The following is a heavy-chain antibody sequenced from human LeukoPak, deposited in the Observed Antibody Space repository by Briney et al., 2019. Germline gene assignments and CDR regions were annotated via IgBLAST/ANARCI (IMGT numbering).Heavy chain of an antibody. CDR2: INPSGGST. Sequence: ASVKVSCKASGYTFTSYYMHWVRQAPGQGLEWMGIINPSGGSTSYAQKFQGRVTMTRDMSTSTAYMELRSLRSDDTAVYYCARDRDNVAGSRGYFDYWGQGTLVTVSS. V-gene: IGHV1-46*01. CDR3: ARDRDNVAGSRGYFDY. D-gene: IGHD6-19*01. CDR1: GYTFTSYY. J-gene: IGHJ4*02.